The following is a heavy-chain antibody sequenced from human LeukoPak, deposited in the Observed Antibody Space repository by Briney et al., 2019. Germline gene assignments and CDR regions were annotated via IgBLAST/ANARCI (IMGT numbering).Heavy chain of an antibody. CDR1: GYTFISYG. CDR2: INPYNGNT. J-gene: IGHJ6*03. V-gene: IGHV1-18*01. D-gene: IGHD2-2*01. CDR3: ARVVPAANYYYYMDV. Sequence: ASVKVSCKASGYTFISYGISWVRQAPGQGLEWMGWINPYNGNTNYAQKLQGRVTMTTDTSTSTAYMELRSLRSDDTAVYYCARVVPAANYYYYMDVWGKGTTVTISS.